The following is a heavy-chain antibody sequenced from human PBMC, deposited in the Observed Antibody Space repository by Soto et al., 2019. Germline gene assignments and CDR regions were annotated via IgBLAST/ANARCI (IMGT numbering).Heavy chain of an antibody. CDR1: GKAFTSFW. V-gene: IGHV5-51*01. CDR2: IYPGDSDT. CDR3: AKQDDRGALEI. D-gene: IGHD3-22*01. Sequence: GESLKISCKISGKAFTSFWVVWVRQMPGRGLGWMGSIYPGDSDTRYTPPFQGQVTISADKSTNTAYLQWHSLQASDTALYYCAKQDDRGALEIWGQGTKVTVSS. J-gene: IGHJ3*02.